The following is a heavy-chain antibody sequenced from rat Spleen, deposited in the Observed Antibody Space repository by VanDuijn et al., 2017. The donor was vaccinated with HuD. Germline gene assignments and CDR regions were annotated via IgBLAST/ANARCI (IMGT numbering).Heavy chain of an antibody. Sequence: EVRLVESGGGLVQPGRSMKLSCSASGFTFSKYYMAWVRQAPTKGLEWVASISPSGDITYYRDSVKGRFTISRDNAKSTLYLQMDSLRSEDTATYYCARRFYSGFDYWGQGVMVTVSS. V-gene: IGHV5-25*01. D-gene: IGHD1-1*01. J-gene: IGHJ2*01. CDR3: ARRFYSGFDY. CDR2: ISPSGDIT. CDR1: GFTFSKYY.